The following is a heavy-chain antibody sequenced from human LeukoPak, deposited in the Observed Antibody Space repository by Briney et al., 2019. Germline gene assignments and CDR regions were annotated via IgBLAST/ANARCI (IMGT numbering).Heavy chain of an antibody. Sequence: GSLRLSCAASGFTFSNYAMSWVRQAPGKGLEWVSGISGSGGSTYYADSVKGRLTISRDNSKNTLYLQMNSLRAEDTAVYYCERQTQSSGLEHWGQGTLVTVSS. V-gene: IGHV3-23*01. D-gene: IGHD6-19*01. CDR3: ERQTQSSGLEH. CDR1: GFTFSNYA. CDR2: ISGSGGST. J-gene: IGHJ1*01.